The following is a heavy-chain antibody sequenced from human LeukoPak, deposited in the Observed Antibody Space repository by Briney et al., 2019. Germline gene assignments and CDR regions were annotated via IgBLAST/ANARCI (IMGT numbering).Heavy chain of an antibody. CDR1: GFTFSSYA. CDR3: ARARGGPSDY. D-gene: IGHD2-15*01. Sequence: HPGGSLRLSCAASGFTFSSYAMSWVRQVPGKGLEWVSVISGSGDNTYYADSVKGRFTISRDNSKNMLYLQMNNLRAEDTAVYYCARARGGPSDYWGQGTLVTVSS. CDR2: ISGSGDNT. J-gene: IGHJ4*02. V-gene: IGHV3-23*01.